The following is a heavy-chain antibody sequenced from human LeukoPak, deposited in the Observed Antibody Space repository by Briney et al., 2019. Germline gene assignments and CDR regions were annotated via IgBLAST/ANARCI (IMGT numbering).Heavy chain of an antibody. CDR2: TAYDGSRA. Sequence: GGSLRLSCAGSGFTFGGYGMHWFRQTPGKGLEWVAVTAYDGSRAFYADSVKGRFTISRDISKNTMSVQMDDLRAEDTAVYYCTRYNNDHFDYWGQGTLVTVSS. CDR1: GFTFGGYG. V-gene: IGHV3-33*01. D-gene: IGHD1-14*01. J-gene: IGHJ4*02. CDR3: TRYNNDHFDY.